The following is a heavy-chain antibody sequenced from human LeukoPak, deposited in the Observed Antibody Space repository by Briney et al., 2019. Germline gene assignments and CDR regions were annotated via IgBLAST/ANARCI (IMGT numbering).Heavy chain of an antibody. Sequence: SETLSLTCTVSGGSISSYYWSWIRQPPGKGLEWIGYIYYSWSTNYNPSLKSRVTISVDTSKNQFSLKLSSVTAADTAVYYCARQGYCSGGSCYSGRFDLWGRGTLVTVSS. J-gene: IGHJ2*01. CDR1: GGSISSYY. D-gene: IGHD2-15*01. V-gene: IGHV4-59*08. CDR2: IYYSWST. CDR3: ARQGYCSGGSCYSGRFDL.